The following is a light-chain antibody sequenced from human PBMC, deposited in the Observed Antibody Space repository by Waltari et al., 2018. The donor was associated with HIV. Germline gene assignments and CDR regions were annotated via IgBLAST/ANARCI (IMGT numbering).Light chain of an antibody. Sequence: QSALTQPPSASASPGQSLTISCTATSSDVVGHNYLSWYQQHPGNAPKLMIYAFTKRPSGVPDRFSGSKSGNTASLTVSGLQAEDEAEYYCSSYVGSSNVVFGGGTKLTVL. CDR3: SSYVGSSNVV. V-gene: IGLV2-8*01. CDR2: AFT. CDR1: SSDVVGHNY. J-gene: IGLJ2*01.